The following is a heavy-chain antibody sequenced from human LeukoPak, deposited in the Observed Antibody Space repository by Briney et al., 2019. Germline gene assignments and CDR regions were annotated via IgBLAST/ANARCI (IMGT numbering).Heavy chain of an antibody. D-gene: IGHD3-22*01. CDR2: IYYSGST. CDR1: GGSISSYY. V-gene: IGHV4-59*01. CDR3: ARGADSSGYYSIFYFDY. Sequence: SETLSLTCTVSGGSISSYYWNWIRQPPGKGLEWIGYIYYSGSTNYNPSLKSRVTISVDTSKNQFSLKLSSVTAADTAVYYCARGADSSGYYSIFYFDYWGQGTLATASS. J-gene: IGHJ4*02.